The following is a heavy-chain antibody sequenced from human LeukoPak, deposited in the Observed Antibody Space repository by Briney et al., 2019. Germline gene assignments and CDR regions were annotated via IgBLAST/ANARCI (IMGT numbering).Heavy chain of an antibody. CDR3: ARHTRWDLPHGMDV. J-gene: IGHJ6*04. Sequence: WESLRISCKGSGYSFTSYCIISVRQMPGKGLELMGRIDPSDSYTNYSPSFQGHVTFSADKSISTAYLQWSSLKASDTAMYYCARHTRWDLPHGMDVWGKGTTVTVSS. CDR1: GYSFTSYC. D-gene: IGHD1-26*01. CDR2: IDPSDSYT. V-gene: IGHV5-10-1*01.